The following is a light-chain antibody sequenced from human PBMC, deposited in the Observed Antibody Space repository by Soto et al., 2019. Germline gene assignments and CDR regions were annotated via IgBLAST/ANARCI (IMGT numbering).Light chain of an antibody. Sequence: ENVLTQSPGTLSLSPGERATLSCRASQSFSSRYLAWYQHKPGRAPRLLIYDTSARATGVPARFSGSRSGPEFTLTINSLQSEDFAIYYCQRYNNWPLTFGGGTKVDIK. J-gene: IGKJ4*01. CDR3: QRYNNWPLT. CDR1: QSFSSRY. CDR2: DTS. V-gene: IGKV3-15*01.